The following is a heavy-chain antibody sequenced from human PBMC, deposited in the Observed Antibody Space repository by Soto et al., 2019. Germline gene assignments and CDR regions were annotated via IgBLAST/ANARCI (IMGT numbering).Heavy chain of an antibody. J-gene: IGHJ4*02. Sequence: SETLSLTCTVSGGSISSGGYSWTWIRQSPGKGLEWIGYTYQSGSAYYNPSLKGRVTISVDKSKNQFSLSLNSVTAADTAIYYCARAHYGPSGYYFDSWGQGSLVTVSS. D-gene: IGHD3-22*01. CDR2: TYQSGSA. CDR1: GGSISSGGYS. V-gene: IGHV4-30-2*06. CDR3: ARAHYGPSGYYFDS.